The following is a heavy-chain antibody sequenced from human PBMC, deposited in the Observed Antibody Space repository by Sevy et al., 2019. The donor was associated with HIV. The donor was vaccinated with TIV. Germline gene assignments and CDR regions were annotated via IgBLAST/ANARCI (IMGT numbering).Heavy chain of an antibody. D-gene: IGHD2-15*01. CDR1: GGTFSSCA. CDR2: IIPIFGTA. Sequence: ASVKVSCKASGGTFSSCAISWVRQAPGQGLEWMGGIIPIFGTANYARKFQGRVTVTADESTSTAYMELSSLRSEDTAVYYCARVSSGYCSGGSCPNYYYYGMDVWGQGTTVTVSS. CDR3: ARVSSGYCSGGSCPNYYYYGMDV. V-gene: IGHV1-69*13. J-gene: IGHJ6*02.